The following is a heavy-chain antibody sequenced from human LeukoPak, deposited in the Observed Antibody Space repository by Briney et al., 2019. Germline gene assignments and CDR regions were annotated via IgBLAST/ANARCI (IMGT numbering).Heavy chain of an antibody. CDR3: ARDPSTMPFDY. Sequence: PGGSLRLSCEASGFTISSYWMSWVRQAPGKGLEWVANIKQDGSEKHYVDSVKGRFTTSRDNAKNSLYLQMNSLRDEDTAVYYCARDPSTMPFDYWGQGTLVTVSS. V-gene: IGHV3-7*01. D-gene: IGHD2-2*01. CDR1: GFTISSYW. J-gene: IGHJ4*02. CDR2: IKQDGSEK.